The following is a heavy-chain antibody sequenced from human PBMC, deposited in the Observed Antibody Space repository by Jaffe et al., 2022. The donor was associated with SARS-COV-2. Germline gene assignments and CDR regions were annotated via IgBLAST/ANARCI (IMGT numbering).Heavy chain of an antibody. Sequence: QVQLVESGGGVVQPGRSLRLSCAASGFTFSSYGMHWVRQAPGKGLEWVAVISYDGSNKYYADSVKGRFTISRDNSKNTLYLQMNSLRAEDTAVYYCAKDMQEYSYGPNWFDPWGQGTLVTVSS. CDR2: ISYDGSNK. CDR1: GFTFSSYG. D-gene: IGHD5-18*01. CDR3: AKDMQEYSYGPNWFDP. J-gene: IGHJ5*02. V-gene: IGHV3-30*18.